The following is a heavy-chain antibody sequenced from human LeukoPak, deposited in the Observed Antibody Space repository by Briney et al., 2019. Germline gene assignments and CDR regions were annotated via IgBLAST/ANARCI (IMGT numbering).Heavy chain of an antibody. J-gene: IGHJ3*02. D-gene: IGHD1-26*01. Sequence: PGESLQISCKGSGYSFTSYWIGWVRQMPGKGLEWMGIIYPGDSDTRYSPPSQGQVTISADKSISTAYLQWSSLKASDTAMYYCARGAPGSYDAFDIWGQGTMVTVSS. CDR1: GYSFTSYW. CDR3: ARGAPGSYDAFDI. CDR2: IYPGDSDT. V-gene: IGHV5-51*01.